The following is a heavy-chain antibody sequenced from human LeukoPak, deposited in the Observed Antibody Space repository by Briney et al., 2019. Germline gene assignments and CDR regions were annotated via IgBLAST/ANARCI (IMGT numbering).Heavy chain of an antibody. CDR3: ARLSWGSHRHHDY. V-gene: IGHV4-39*01. Sequence: SETLSLTCTVSGGSISSSSYYWGWIRQPPGKGLEWIGSIYYSGSTYYNPTLKSRVTISVDTSKNQFSQKLSSVTAADTAVYYCARLSWGSHRHHDYWGQGTLVTVSS. CDR1: GGSISSSSYY. D-gene: IGHD1-14*01. CDR2: IYYSGST. J-gene: IGHJ4*02.